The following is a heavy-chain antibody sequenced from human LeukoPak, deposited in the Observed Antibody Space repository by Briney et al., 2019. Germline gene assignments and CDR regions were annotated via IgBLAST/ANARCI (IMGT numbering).Heavy chain of an antibody. Sequence: SETLSLTCTVSGGSISSYYWSWIRQPPGKGLEWIGYIYYSRSTNYNPSLKSRVTISVDTSKNQFSLKLSSVTAADTAVYYCARSLTPYYYYGMDVWGQGTTVTVSS. CDR1: GGSISSYY. J-gene: IGHJ6*02. V-gene: IGHV4-59*01. D-gene: IGHD3-9*01. CDR3: ARSLTPYYYYGMDV. CDR2: IYYSRST.